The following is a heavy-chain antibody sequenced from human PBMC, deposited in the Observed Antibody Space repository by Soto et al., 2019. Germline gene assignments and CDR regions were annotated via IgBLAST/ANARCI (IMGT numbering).Heavy chain of an antibody. CDR1: GFTVSSNY. D-gene: IGHD3-3*01. CDR2: IYSGGRT. Sequence: EVQLVESGGGLVQPGGSLRLSCAASGFTVSSNYMSWVRQAPGKGLEWVSVIYSGGRTNYVDSVKDRFTISRHNSKNTLYLQMNSLRAEDAAVYYYASDVSRFSSSGLVLDDWGKGTTVTVSS. CDR3: ASDVSRFSSSGLVLDD. J-gene: IGHJ6*04. V-gene: IGHV3-53*04.